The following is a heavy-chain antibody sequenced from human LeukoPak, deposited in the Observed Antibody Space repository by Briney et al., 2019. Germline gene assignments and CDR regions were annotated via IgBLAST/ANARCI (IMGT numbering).Heavy chain of an antibody. J-gene: IGHJ4*02. CDR3: ARGFGYSYGRTPFDY. V-gene: IGHV1-8*01. Sequence: ASVKVSCKASGYTFTSYDINRVRQATGQGLEWMGWMNPNSGNTGYAQKFQGRVTMTRNTSISTAYMELSSLRSEDTAVYYCARGFGYSYGRTPFDYWGQGTLVTVSS. CDR1: GYTFTSYD. D-gene: IGHD5-18*01. CDR2: MNPNSGNT.